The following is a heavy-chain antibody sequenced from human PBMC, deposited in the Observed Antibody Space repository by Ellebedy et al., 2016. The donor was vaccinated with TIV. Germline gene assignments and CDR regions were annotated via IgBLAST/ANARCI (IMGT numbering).Heavy chain of an antibody. CDR1: GFTFSSYA. J-gene: IGHJ4*02. CDR3: ARHGWHSSGWYAGPLDY. CDR2: ISGSGGST. Sequence: GGSLRLXCAASGFTFSSYAMSWVRQAPGKGLEWVSAISGSGGSTYYADSVKGRFTISRDNSKNTLYLQMNSLRAEDTAVYYCARHGWHSSGWYAGPLDYWGQGTLVTVSS. D-gene: IGHD6-19*01. V-gene: IGHV3-23*01.